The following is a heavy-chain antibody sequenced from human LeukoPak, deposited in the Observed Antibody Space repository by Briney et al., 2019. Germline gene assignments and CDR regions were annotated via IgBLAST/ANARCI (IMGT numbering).Heavy chain of an antibody. V-gene: IGHV4-61*02. CDR3: ARVLPWYSSSWYAGTPNAFDI. D-gene: IGHD6-13*01. CDR1: GGSISSGSYY. Sequence: PSETLSLTCTVSGGSISSGSYYWSWIRQPAGKGLEWIGRIYTSGSTNYNPSLKSRVPISVDTSKNQFSLKLSSVTAADTAVYYCARVLPWYSSSWYAGTPNAFDIWGQGTMVTVSS. CDR2: IYTSGST. J-gene: IGHJ3*02.